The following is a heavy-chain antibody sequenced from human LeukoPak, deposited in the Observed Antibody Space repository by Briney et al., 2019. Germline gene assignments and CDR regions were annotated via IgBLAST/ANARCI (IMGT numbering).Heavy chain of an antibody. CDR2: IIPVFQTL. Sequence: SVKVSCKASGRTFSSYAITWVRQPPGQGLESIGEIIPVFQTLNYAQNFRGRVTITTDESTRTAYMELSSLRSEDTAIYYCARDSTLSRVITATTTYHYFYYIDVWGKGNTVTISS. CDR3: ARDSTLSRVITATTTYHYFYYIDV. CDR1: GRTFSSYA. V-gene: IGHV1-69*05. D-gene: IGHD3-22*01. J-gene: IGHJ6*03.